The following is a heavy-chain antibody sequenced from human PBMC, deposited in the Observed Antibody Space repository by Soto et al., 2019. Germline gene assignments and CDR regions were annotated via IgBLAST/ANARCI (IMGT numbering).Heavy chain of an antibody. V-gene: IGHV4-4*02. D-gene: IGHD6-19*01. CDR2: INHSGST. CDR3: ARGRAVAGPPYNWFDP. Sequence: PLETLSLTCAVSSGSISSSNWWSWVRQPPGKGLEWIGEINHSGSTNYNPSLKSRVTISVDTSKNQFSLKLSSVTAADTAVYYCARGRAVAGPPYNWFDPWGQGTLVTVSS. CDR1: SGSISSSNW. J-gene: IGHJ5*02.